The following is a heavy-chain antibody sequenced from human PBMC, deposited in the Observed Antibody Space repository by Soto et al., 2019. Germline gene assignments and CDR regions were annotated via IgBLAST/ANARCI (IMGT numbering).Heavy chain of an antibody. J-gene: IGHJ4*01. Sequence: QVQLVQSGAEVKKPGSSVKLSCKVSGGTFISYAISWVRQAPGRGLEWMGGIIPVFGTANYTQQFQGRVTITPEKSRSTAKMERSSLRSKDTALYYWARGRVTTYLTAFDNWGKEPWSPSPQ. D-gene: IGHD3-9*01. CDR1: GGTFISYA. V-gene: IGHV1-69*06. CDR2: IIPVFGTA. CDR3: ARGRVTTYLTAFDN.